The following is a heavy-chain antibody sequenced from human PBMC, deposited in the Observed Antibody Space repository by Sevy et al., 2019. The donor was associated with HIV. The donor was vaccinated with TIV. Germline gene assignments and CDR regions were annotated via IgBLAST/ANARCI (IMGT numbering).Heavy chain of an antibody. D-gene: IGHD3-16*01. CDR3: AREDEGPMGPSFDI. V-gene: IGHV4-30-4*01. CDR2: IYYSGST. J-gene: IGHJ3*02. Sequence: SETLSLTCTVSGGSISSGDYYWSWIRQPPGKGMEWIGYIYYSGSTYYNPSLKSRVTISVDTSKNQFSLKLSSVTAADTAVYYCAREDEGPMGPSFDIWRQGTMVTVSS. CDR1: GGSISSGDYY.